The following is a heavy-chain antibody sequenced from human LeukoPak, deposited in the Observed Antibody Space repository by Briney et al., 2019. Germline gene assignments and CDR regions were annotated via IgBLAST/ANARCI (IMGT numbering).Heavy chain of an antibody. CDR1: GWSFNDYY. D-gene: IGHD2-2*01. Sequence: TSETLSLTCAVYGWSFNDYYWNWIRQPPGKGLEWIGEINARGDTNFNPSLKSRVTISDDTSKSQFSLRLTSMIAADTAVYYCARGQVPAARGYNWFDPWGQGTLVTVSS. CDR3: ARGQVPAARGYNWFDP. J-gene: IGHJ5*02. CDR2: INARGDT. V-gene: IGHV4-34*01.